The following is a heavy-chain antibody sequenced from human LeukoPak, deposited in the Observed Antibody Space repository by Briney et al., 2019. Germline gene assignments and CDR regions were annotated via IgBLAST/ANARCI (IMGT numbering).Heavy chain of an antibody. CDR2: ISYDGSNK. CDR1: GFTFSSYA. D-gene: IGHD2-2*02. V-gene: IGHV3-30-3*01. Sequence: RPGGSLRLSCAASGFTFSSYAMHWVRQAPGKGLEWVAVISYDGSNKYYADSVKGRFTIPRDNSKNTLYLQMNSLRAEDTAVYYCARDAGPDLMDIVVVPAAIQKGTFDYWGQGTLVTVSS. J-gene: IGHJ4*02. CDR3: ARDAGPDLMDIVVVPAAIQKGTFDY.